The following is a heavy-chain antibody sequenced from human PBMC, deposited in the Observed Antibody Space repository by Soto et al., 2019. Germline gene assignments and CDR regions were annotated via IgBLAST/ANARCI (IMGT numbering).Heavy chain of an antibody. CDR3: ARHRKQQNYYYYYMDV. CDR2: IYYSGST. J-gene: IGHJ6*03. CDR1: GGSISSSSYY. V-gene: IGHV4-39*01. D-gene: IGHD1-1*01. Sequence: SETLSLTCTVSGGSISSSSYYWGWIRQPPGKGLEWIGSIYYSGSTYYNPSLKSRVTISVDTSKNQFSLKLSSVTAAETAVYYCARHRKQQNYYYYYMDVWGKGTTVTVSS.